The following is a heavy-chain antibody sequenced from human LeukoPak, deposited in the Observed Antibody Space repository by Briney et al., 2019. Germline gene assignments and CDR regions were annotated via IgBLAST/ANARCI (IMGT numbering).Heavy chain of an antibody. CDR3: ARSDDSSGYYTYDFDY. CDR1: GFTVSSNY. CDR2: IYSGGST. J-gene: IGHJ4*02. V-gene: IGHV3-53*01. D-gene: IGHD3-22*01. Sequence: QSGGSLRLSCAASGFTVSSNYMSWVRQAPGKGLEWVSLIYSGGSTYYADSVKGRFTISRDNAKNSLYLQMNSLRAEDTAVYYCARSDDSSGYYTYDFDYWGQGTLVTVSS.